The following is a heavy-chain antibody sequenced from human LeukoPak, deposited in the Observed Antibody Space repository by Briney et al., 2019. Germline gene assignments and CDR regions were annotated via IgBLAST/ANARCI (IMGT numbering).Heavy chain of an antibody. Sequence: PGGSLRLSCAASGFTFSSYVMSWVRQAPGKGLEWVSAISGSGGSTYYADSVKGRFTISRDNSKNTLYLQMNSLRAEDTAVYYCAKDLGSSGWYYFDYWGQGTLVTVSS. D-gene: IGHD6-19*01. V-gene: IGHV3-23*01. CDR1: GFTFSSYV. CDR3: AKDLGSSGWYYFDY. CDR2: ISGSGGST. J-gene: IGHJ4*02.